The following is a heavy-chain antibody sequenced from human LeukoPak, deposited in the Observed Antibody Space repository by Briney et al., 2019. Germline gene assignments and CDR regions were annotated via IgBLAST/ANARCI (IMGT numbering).Heavy chain of an antibody. V-gene: IGHV1-8*01. J-gene: IGHJ4*02. CDR2: MNPNSGNT. CDR3: ARGGLDCSGGSCYRDYFDY. CDR1: GYTFTSYD. D-gene: IGHD2-15*01. Sequence: ASVKVSCKASGYTFTSYDINWVRQATGQGLEWMGWMNPNSGNTGYAQKFQGRVTMTRNTSISTAYMELSSLRSEDTAVYYCARGGLDCSGGSCYRDYFDYWGQGTLVTVSS.